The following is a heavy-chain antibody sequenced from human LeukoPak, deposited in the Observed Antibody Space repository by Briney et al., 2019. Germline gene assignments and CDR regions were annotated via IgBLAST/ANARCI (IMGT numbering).Heavy chain of an antibody. CDR1: GYTFTSYG. D-gene: IGHD6-13*01. CDR2: ISAYNGNT. Sequence: GASVKVSCKASGYTFTSYGISWVRQAPGQGLEWMGWISAYNGNTNYAQKLQGRVTMTTDTSTSTAYMELRSLRSDGTAVYYCAIPEPLYSSSWYPGYWGQGTLVTVSS. V-gene: IGHV1-18*01. J-gene: IGHJ4*02. CDR3: AIPEPLYSSSWYPGY.